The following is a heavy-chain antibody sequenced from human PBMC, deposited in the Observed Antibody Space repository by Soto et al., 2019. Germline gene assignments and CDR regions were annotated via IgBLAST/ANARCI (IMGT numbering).Heavy chain of an antibody. CDR1: GGAFSSYA. CDR2: IIPIFGTA. V-gene: IGHV1-69*13. Sequence: SVKVSFKASGGAFSSYAISLVRQAPGQGLEWMGGIIPIFGTANYAQKFQGRVTITADESTSTAYMELSSLRSEDTAVYYCARDRQGYYFDYWGQGTMVTVSS. CDR3: ARDRQGYYFDY. J-gene: IGHJ4*02.